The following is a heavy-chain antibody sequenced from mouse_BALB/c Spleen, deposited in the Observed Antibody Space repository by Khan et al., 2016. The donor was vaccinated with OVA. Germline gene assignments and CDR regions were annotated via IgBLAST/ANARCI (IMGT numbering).Heavy chain of an antibody. Sequence: VQLKESGGGLVKPGGSLKLSCAASGFTFSNYAMSWVHQSPEKRLEWVASISSGDSTYYPDSVKGRFTISRDNARNILYLQMSSLRSEDTAMYYCARDYWFAYWGQGTLVTVAA. V-gene: IGHV5-6-5*01. CDR3: ARDYWFAY. CDR1: GFTFSNYA. J-gene: IGHJ3*01. CDR2: ISSGDST.